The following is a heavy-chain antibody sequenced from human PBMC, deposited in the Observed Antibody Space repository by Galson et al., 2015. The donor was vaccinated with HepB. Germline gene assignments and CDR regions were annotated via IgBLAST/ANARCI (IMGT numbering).Heavy chain of an antibody. CDR2: ISNDGSNK. CDR3: APRGIPVE. J-gene: IGHJ6*04. D-gene: IGHD6-19*01. V-gene: IGHV3-30*03. CDR1: GFTFSGSG. Sequence: SLRLSCAASGFTFSGSGIHWVRQAPGKGLEWVAVISNDGSNKYYADSVKGRFTISRDNSKKTLYLQMDSLRADDTAVYHCAPRGIPVEWGKGTTVTVSS.